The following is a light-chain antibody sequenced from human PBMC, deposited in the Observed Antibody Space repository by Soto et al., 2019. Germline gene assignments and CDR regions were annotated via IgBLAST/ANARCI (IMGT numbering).Light chain of an antibody. CDR1: QSVSSSY. V-gene: IGKV3-20*01. CDR3: QQYGSSPWT. J-gene: IGKJ1*01. CDR2: GAS. Sequence: DIVLTPSPVTVSLVAGERAPLSSRASQSVSSSYLAWYQQKPGQAPRLLIYGASSRATGIPDRFSGSGSGTDFTLTFSRLEPEDFAVYYCQQYGSSPWTCGQGTKVDIK.